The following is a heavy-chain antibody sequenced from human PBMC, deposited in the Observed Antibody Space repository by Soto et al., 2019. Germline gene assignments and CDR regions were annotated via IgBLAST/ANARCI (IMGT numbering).Heavy chain of an antibody. D-gene: IGHD1-1*01. CDR3: AKGGFNSFFEY. J-gene: IGHJ4*02. Sequence: GGSLRLSCAASGFTFSNFAMTWVRQAPGKGLEWVSSIHNIDTTTYYADSVRGRITASRDNSKSTLYLQMNSLRVEDTALYYCAKGGFNSFFEYWGPGTLVTVSS. V-gene: IGHV3-23*05. CDR1: GFTFSNFA. CDR2: IHNIDTTT.